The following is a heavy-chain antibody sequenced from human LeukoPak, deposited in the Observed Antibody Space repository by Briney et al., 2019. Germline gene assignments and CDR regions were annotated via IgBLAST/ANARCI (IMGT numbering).Heavy chain of an antibody. D-gene: IGHD3-3*01. CDR1: GYTFTSYG. Sequence: ASVKDSCKASGYTFTSYGISWVRQAPGQGLEWMGWISAYNGNTNYAQKLQGRVTMTTDTSTSTAYMELRSLRSDDTAVYYCARDPDYDFWSGYTIYYYYGMDVWGQGTTVTVSS. V-gene: IGHV1-18*01. J-gene: IGHJ6*02. CDR3: ARDPDYDFWSGYTIYYYYGMDV. CDR2: ISAYNGNT.